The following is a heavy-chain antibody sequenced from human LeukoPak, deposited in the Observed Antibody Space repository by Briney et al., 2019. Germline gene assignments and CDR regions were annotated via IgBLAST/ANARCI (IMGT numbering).Heavy chain of an antibody. V-gene: IGHV4-39*07. D-gene: IGHD3-22*01. CDR2: IYYSGST. CDR1: GVSISSSSYY. Sequence: SETLSLTCTVSGVSISSSSYYWGWIRQPPGKGLEWIGSIYYSGSTYYNPSLKSRVTISVDTSKNQFSLKLSSVTAADTAVYYCARAETYYYDSSGFPFWGQGTLVTVSS. J-gene: IGHJ4*02. CDR3: ARAETYYYDSSGFPF.